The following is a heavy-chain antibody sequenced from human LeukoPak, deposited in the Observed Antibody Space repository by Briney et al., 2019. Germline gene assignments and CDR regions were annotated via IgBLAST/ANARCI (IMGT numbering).Heavy chain of an antibody. D-gene: IGHD1-1*01. CDR1: GFTFSSYG. J-gene: IGHJ4*02. CDR2: ISYDGSNK. Sequence: GGSLRLSCAASGFTFSSYGMHWVRQAPGKGLEWVAVISYDGSNKYYADSVKGRFTISRDNSKNTLYLQMNSLRAEDTAVYYCAKDALERQGSLDYWGQGTLVTVSS. V-gene: IGHV3-30*18. CDR3: AKDALERQGSLDY.